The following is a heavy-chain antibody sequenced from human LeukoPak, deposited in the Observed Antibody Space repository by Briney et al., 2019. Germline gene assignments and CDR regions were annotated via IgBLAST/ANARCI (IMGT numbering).Heavy chain of an antibody. V-gene: IGHV3-30*04. CDR1: GFTFSSYA. Sequence: PGGSLRLSCAASGFTFSSYAMHWVRQAPGKGLEWVAVISYDGSNKYYAVSVKGRFTISRDNSKNTLYLQMNSLRAEDTAVYYCARDREYSGYDYDPWYFDYWGQGTLVTVSS. D-gene: IGHD5-12*01. CDR3: ARDREYSGYDYDPWYFDY. CDR2: ISYDGSNK. J-gene: IGHJ4*02.